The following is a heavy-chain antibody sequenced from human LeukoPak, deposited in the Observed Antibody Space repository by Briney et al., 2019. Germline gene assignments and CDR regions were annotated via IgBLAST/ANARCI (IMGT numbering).Heavy chain of an antibody. V-gene: IGHV1-8*01. D-gene: IGHD7-27*01. CDR3: ARGSNWGYFDY. Sequence: GASVKVSCKASGCTFTSYDINWVRQATGQGLEWMGWMNPNSGNTDYAQKFQGRVTMTRNNSISTAYMELSSLRSEDTAVYYCARGSNWGYFDYWGQGTLVTVSS. CDR1: GCTFTSYD. CDR2: MNPNSGNT. J-gene: IGHJ4*02.